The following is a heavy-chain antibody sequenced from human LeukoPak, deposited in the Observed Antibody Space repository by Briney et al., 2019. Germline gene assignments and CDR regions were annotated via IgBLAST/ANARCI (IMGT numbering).Heavy chain of an antibody. J-gene: IGHJ5*02. CDR1: GFTFSSYA. D-gene: IGHD4-11*01. CDR3: ATDREYSQEP. CDR2: ISGSGGST. Sequence: PGGSLRLSCAASGFTFSSYAMSWVRQAPGKGLEWVSAISGSGGSTYYADSVKGRFTISRDNSKNTLYLQMNRLRDDDTAVYYRATDREYSQEPWGQGTLVTVSS. V-gene: IGHV3-23*01.